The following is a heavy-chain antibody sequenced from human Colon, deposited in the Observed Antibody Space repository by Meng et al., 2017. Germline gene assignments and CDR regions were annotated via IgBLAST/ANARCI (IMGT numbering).Heavy chain of an antibody. CDR2: INQDGSVK. CDR3: SRDSMIGGGFDY. V-gene: IGHV3-7*03. Sequence: GESLKISCAASGFSFSGSWMAWVRQVPGKGLELVANINQDGSVKNYLGSVKGRFTISRDDSKNSMFLQMNSLKTEDSALYYCSRDSMIGGGFDYWGQGTQVTVSS. D-gene: IGHD3-16*01. CDR1: GFSFSGSW. J-gene: IGHJ4*02.